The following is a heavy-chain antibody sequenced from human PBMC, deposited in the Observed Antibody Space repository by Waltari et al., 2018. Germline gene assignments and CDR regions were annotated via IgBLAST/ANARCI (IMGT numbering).Heavy chain of an antibody. CDR1: GYTFTGYY. CDR3: AREPHEISGLRYYYYMDV. D-gene: IGHD6-25*01. J-gene: IGHJ6*03. CDR2: INPNSGGT. Sequence: QVQLVQSGAEVKKPGASVKVSCKASGYTFTGYYMHWVRQAPGQGLEWMGRINPNSGGTNYAQKFQGRVTMTRDTSISTAYMELSRLRSDDTAVYYCAREPHEISGLRYYYYMDVWGKGTTVTVSS. V-gene: IGHV1-2*06.